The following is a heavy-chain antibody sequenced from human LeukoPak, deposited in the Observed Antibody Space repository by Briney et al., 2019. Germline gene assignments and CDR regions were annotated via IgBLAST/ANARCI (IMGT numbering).Heavy chain of an antibody. D-gene: IGHD1-26*01. Sequence: GGSLRLSCAASGFTFSSYSMNWVRQAPGKGLEWVSSISSSSSYIYYADSVKGRFTISRDNAKNSLYLQMNSLRAEDTALYYCARINSGSYYGPIDYWGQGTLVTVSS. V-gene: IGHV3-21*04. CDR1: GFTFSSYS. CDR2: ISSSSSYI. J-gene: IGHJ4*02. CDR3: ARINSGSYYGPIDY.